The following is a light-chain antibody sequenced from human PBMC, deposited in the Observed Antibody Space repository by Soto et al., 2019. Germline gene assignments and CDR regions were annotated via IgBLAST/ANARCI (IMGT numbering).Light chain of an antibody. J-gene: IGKJ4*01. CDR1: QSVGNNY. V-gene: IGKV3-20*01. CDR2: GAS. Sequence: EIVLTQSPGTLSLSPGEGATLSCRASQSVGNNYLAWYQQKPGQAPRLLIFGASSRATGIPDRFSGSGSGTDFTLTISRLEPEDIAVYYCQQYSTSPRTFGGGTKVEIK. CDR3: QQYSTSPRT.